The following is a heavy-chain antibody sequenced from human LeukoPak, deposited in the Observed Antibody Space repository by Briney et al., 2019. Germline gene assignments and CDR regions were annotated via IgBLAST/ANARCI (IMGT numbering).Heavy chain of an antibody. J-gene: IGHJ4*02. Sequence: PSETLSLTCTVSGASISSYYWSWIRQPPGKGLEWIGYIYYSGSTNYNPSLKSRVTISVDTSKNQFSLKLSSVTAADTAVYYCARSPWYYDFWSGYFDYWGRGTLVTVSS. CDR3: ARSPWYYDFWSGYFDY. CDR1: GASISSYY. CDR2: IYYSGST. V-gene: IGHV4-59*01. D-gene: IGHD3-3*01.